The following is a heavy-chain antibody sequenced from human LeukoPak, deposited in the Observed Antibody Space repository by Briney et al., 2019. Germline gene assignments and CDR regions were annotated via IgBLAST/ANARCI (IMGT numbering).Heavy chain of an antibody. V-gene: IGHV3-7*01. D-gene: IGHD2-15*01. CDR1: GFTFSSYW. CDR2: IKQDGSEK. J-gene: IGHJ4*02. Sequence: GGSLRLSCAASGFTFSSYWMSWVRQAPGKGLEWVANIKQDGSEKYYVDSVKGRFTISRDNSKNTLYLQMNSLRAEDTAVYYCAKDVNCSGGSCYSVGLLDYWGQGTLVTVSS. CDR3: AKDVNCSGGSCYSVGLLDY.